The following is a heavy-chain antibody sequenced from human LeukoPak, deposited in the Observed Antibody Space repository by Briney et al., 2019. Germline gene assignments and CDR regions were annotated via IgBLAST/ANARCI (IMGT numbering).Heavy chain of an antibody. CDR2: FDPEDGET. CDR3: ARVPYYYDSSGYSFDY. D-gene: IGHD3-22*01. J-gene: IGHJ4*02. CDR1: GYTLTELS. Sequence: PGASVKVSCKVSGYTLTELSMHWVRQAPGKGLEWMGGFDPEDGETIYAQKFQGRVTMTRDTSTSTVYMELSSLRSEDTAVYYCARVPYYYDSSGYSFDYWGQGTLVTVSS. V-gene: IGHV1-24*01.